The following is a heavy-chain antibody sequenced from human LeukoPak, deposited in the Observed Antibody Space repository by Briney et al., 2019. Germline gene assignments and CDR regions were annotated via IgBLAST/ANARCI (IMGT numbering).Heavy chain of an antibody. J-gene: IGHJ6*02. CDR3: ANLKDDYYGMDV. Sequence: AGGSLRLSCAASGFTFDDYAMHWVRQAPGKGLEWVSLISGDGGSTYYADSVKGRFTISRDNSKNSLYLQMNSLRTEDTALYYCANLKDDYYGMDVWGQGTTVTVS. CDR2: ISGDGGST. CDR1: GFTFDDYA. V-gene: IGHV3-43*02. D-gene: IGHD2-15*01.